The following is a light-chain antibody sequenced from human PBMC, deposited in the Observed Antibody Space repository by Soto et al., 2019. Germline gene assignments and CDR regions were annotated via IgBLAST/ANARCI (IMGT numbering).Light chain of an antibody. CDR2: YVS. J-gene: IGLJ1*01. V-gene: IGLV2-11*01. CDR3: SSYTTSSSYV. CDR1: SSDVGAYNV. Sequence: QSVLTQPRSVSGSPGQSVTISCTGTSSDVGAYNVVSWYQQRPGEAPKLIIYYVSQRPSGVPVRFSASKSGNTASLTISGLQAEDEADYYCSSYTTSSSYVFGTGTKLTVL.